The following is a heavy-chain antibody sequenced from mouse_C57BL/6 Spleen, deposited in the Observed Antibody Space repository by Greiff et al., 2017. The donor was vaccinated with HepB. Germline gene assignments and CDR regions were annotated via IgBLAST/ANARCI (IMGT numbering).Heavy chain of an antibody. Sequence: EVQLVESGPGLVKPSQSLSLTCSVTGYSITSGYYWNWIRQFPGNKLEWMGYISYDGSNNYNPSLKNRISITRDTSKNQFFLKLNSVTTEDTATYYCARGGYYGSSYSFAYWGQGTLVTVSA. CDR2: ISYDGSN. CDR1: GYSITSGYY. V-gene: IGHV3-6*01. D-gene: IGHD1-1*01. J-gene: IGHJ3*01. CDR3: ARGGYYGSSYSFAY.